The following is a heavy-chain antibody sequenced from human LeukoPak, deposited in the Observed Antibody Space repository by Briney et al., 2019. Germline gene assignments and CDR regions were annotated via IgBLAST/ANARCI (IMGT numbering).Heavy chain of an antibody. Sequence: PGGSLRLSCAASGFPVSSNHMSWVRQPPGKGLEWVSVIYRAGDTHYADSVKGRFTISRDNFNNTVYLQMNSLRPDDTAVYYCARGTMIGGVPGPWGQGTLVAVSS. J-gene: IGHJ5*02. V-gene: IGHV3-53*01. D-gene: IGHD3-10*01. CDR2: IYRAGDT. CDR3: ARGTMIGGVPGP. CDR1: GFPVSSNH.